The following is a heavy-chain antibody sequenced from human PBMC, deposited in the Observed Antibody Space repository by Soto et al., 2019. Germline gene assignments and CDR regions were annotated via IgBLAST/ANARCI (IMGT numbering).Heavy chain of an antibody. J-gene: IGHJ4*02. CDR3: ARESLRRYFDY. CDR2: IWYDGSNK. Sequence: GGSLRLSCAASGFTFSSYGMHWVRQAPGKGLEWVAVIWYDGSNKYYADSVKGRFTISRDNSKNTLYLQMNSLRAEDTAVYYCARESLRRYFDYWGLGTLVTVSS. V-gene: IGHV3-33*01. CDR1: GFTFSSYG.